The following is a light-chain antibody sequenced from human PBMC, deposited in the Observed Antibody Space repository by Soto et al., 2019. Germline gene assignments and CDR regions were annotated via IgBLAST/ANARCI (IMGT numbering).Light chain of an antibody. J-gene: IGKJ2*01. Sequence: IVLTQSPATLSVSPGERATLSCRASQAVGSNLAWYQQRPGQAPRLLIYDASTRATGIPHRFSGGGSGTDFTLTISRLEPEDFAVYYCQLYGRSPMYTFGQGTRLEIK. CDR2: DAS. V-gene: IGKV3-20*01. CDR1: QAVGSN. CDR3: QLYGRSPMYT.